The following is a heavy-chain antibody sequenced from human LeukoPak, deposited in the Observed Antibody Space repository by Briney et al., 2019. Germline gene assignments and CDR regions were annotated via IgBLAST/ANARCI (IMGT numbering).Heavy chain of an antibody. CDR2: IYSTDKT. D-gene: IGHD3-22*01. V-gene: IGHV3-23*05. Sequence: GGSLRLSCAASGFTFSSYAMSWVRQAPGKGLEWVSVIYSTDKTNYADSVQGRFTISRDPSKNTVYLQMNSLRGEDTAVYYCAREIGYYFDNHSSRLRGRFDVWGTGTTVIVSS. CDR3: AREIGYYFDNHSSRLRGRFDV. J-gene: IGHJ6*04. CDR1: GFTFSSYA.